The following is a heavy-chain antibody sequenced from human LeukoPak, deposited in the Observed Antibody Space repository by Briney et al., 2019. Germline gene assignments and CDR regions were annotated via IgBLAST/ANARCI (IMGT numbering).Heavy chain of an antibody. V-gene: IGHV3-23*01. D-gene: IGHD1-7*01. CDR3: AKSMVLELPFYFNY. CDR1: GFTFSSYA. J-gene: IGHJ4*02. Sequence: QAGGSLRLSCAASGFTFSSYAMSWVRQAPGKGLEWISAISGSGGSTYYADSVKGRFTISRDNSKNTLYLQMNSLRAEDTAVYYCAKSMVLELPFYFNYWGQGTLVTVSS. CDR2: ISGSGGST.